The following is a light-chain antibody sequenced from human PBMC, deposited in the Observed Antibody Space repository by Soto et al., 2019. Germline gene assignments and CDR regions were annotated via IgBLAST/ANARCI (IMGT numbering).Light chain of an antibody. J-gene: IGKJ4*01. Sequence: EIVMTQSPATLSVSPGERATLSCRASQSISSNLAWYQQKPGQAPRLLIYGASTRATGMPARFSGSGSGTDFTLTISSLRSEDFAVYYCQQYNKWPLTFGGGTKVEIK. CDR2: GAS. V-gene: IGKV3-15*01. CDR3: QQYNKWPLT. CDR1: QSISSN.